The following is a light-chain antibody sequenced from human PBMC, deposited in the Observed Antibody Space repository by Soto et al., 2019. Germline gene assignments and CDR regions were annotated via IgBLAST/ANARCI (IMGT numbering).Light chain of an antibody. V-gene: IGKV3-20*01. J-gene: IGKJ5*01. Sequence: EIVLTQSPGTLSLSPGEGATLSCRAIQSVSSSYLAWYQQKPGQAPRLLIYGASTRATGIPARFSGSGSGTEFTLTISNLQSEDFAVYFCQQDHNWPPITFGQGTRLEIK. CDR1: QSVSSSY. CDR3: QQDHNWPPIT. CDR2: GAS.